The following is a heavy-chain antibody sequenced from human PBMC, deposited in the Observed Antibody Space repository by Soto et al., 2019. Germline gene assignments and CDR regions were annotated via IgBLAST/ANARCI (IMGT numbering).Heavy chain of an antibody. J-gene: IGHJ3*02. Sequence: QVKLVESGGGVVQPGRSLRLSCAASGFTFSSYGMHWARQGPGKGLEWVAVIWYDGSNKVYADSVKGRFTISKDNSKNTLYLQMNSLRAEDTAVHYCARDLSGDYGALDTWGQGTMVTVSS. CDR3: ARDLSGDYGALDT. CDR2: IWYDGSNK. V-gene: IGHV3-33*01. D-gene: IGHD4-17*01. CDR1: GFTFSSYG.